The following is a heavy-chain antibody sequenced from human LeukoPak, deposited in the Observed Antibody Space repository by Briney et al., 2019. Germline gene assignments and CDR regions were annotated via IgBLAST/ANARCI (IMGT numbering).Heavy chain of an antibody. Sequence: GGSLRLSCAASGFTFSSYAMSWVRQAPGKGLEWVSSISSSSSYIYYADSVKGRFTISRDNAKNSLYLQMNSLRAEDTAVYYCARDPIAGELDYWGQGTLVTVSS. V-gene: IGHV3-21*01. J-gene: IGHJ4*02. CDR3: ARDPIAGELDY. D-gene: IGHD3-10*01. CDR1: GFTFSSYA. CDR2: ISSSSSYI.